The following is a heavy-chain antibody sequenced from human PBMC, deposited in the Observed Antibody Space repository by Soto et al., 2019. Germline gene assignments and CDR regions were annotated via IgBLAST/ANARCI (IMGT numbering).Heavy chain of an antibody. CDR2: IYYSGST. Sequence: LSLTCTVSGGSISSYYWSWIRQPPGKGLEWIGYIYYSGSTNYNPSLKSRVTISVDTSKNQFSLKLSSVTAADTAVYYCARELYYYDSSGFDYWGQGTLVTVSS. D-gene: IGHD3-22*01. CDR3: ARELYYYDSSGFDY. J-gene: IGHJ4*02. V-gene: IGHV4-59*01. CDR1: GGSISSYY.